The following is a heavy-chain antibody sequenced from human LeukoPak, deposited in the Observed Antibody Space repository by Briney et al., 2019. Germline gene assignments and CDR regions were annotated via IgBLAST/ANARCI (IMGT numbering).Heavy chain of an antibody. V-gene: IGHV3-23*01. J-gene: IGHJ6*02. D-gene: IGHD1-26*01. CDR2: ISGSGGST. CDR1: GFTFSSYA. Sequence: GGSLRLSCAASGFTFSSYAMSWVRQAPGKGLEWVSAISGSGGSTYYADSVKGRFTISRDNSKNTLYLQMNSLRAEDTAVYYCAKVCRCENSGSYWAYYYYGMDVWGQGTTVTVSS. CDR3: AKVCRCENSGSYWAYYYYGMDV.